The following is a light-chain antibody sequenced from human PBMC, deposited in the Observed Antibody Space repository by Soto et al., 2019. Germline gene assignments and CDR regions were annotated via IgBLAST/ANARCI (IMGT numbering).Light chain of an antibody. CDR3: QESYSTSFT. J-gene: IGKJ3*01. V-gene: IGKV1-39*01. CDR1: QSIRSY. Sequence: DIQMTQSPSSLSASVGDRVTSTCRAIQSIRSYFNWDQQKPGKAPRLLIYAASSLQSGLSSRFSGGGSGTDVTLTINRLQPEDSSTYYCQESYSTSFTFGHGTKVDIK. CDR2: AAS.